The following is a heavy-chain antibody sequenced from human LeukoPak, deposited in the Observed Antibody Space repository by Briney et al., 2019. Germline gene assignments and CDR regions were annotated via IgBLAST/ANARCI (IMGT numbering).Heavy chain of an antibody. CDR1: GASIRSSGYN. CDR2: INHSGST. CDR3: ARQWLVSPLFDY. J-gene: IGHJ4*02. Sequence: SETLSLTCTVSGASIRSSGYNWGWIRQPPGKGLEWIGEINHSGSTNYNPSLKSRVTISVDTSKNQLSLKLSSMTAADTAVYYCARQWLVSPLFDYWGQGTLVTVSS. V-gene: IGHV4-39*01. D-gene: IGHD6-19*01.